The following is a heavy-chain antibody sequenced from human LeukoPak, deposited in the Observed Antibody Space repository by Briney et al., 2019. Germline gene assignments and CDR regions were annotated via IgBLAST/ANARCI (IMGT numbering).Heavy chain of an antibody. J-gene: IGHJ3*02. Sequence: GESLRLSCAASGFTFSHALMNWVRQAPGKGLEWVGRIRSKTDGGTTDYSAPVKGRFTISRDDSKNTLYLQMNSLKTEDTAIYYCCTDDSGSYFQGDPFDIWGQGTMVTVSS. CDR3: CTDDSGSYFQGDPFDI. D-gene: IGHD1-26*01. CDR2: IRSKTDGGTT. CDR1: GFTFSHAL. V-gene: IGHV3-15*01.